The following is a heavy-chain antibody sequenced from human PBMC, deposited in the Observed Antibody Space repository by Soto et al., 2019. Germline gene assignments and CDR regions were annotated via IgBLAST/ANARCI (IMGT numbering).Heavy chain of an antibody. J-gene: IGHJ6*02. CDR2: ISSDGSSY. CDR1: GFTLTNNG. CDR3: AKDRGLAESGTWSHYYYGMDV. V-gene: IGHV3-30*18. Sequence: QVQLLESGGGVVQPGRSLRLSCVASGFTLTNNGMHWVRQATGQGLEWVAVISSDGSSYYYGDSVRGRFTISRDTSKNTVFREMNSLTTEYTAVYYCAKDRGLAESGTWSHYYYGMDVWGQGTSVTVS. D-gene: IGHD1-26*01.